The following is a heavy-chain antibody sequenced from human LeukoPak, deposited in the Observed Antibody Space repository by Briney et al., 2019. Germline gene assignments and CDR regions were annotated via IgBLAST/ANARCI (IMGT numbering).Heavy chain of an antibody. CDR1: GGSISSYY. D-gene: IGHD5-18*01. CDR2: IYYSGST. CDR3: ARQSGYSYGYAFDY. J-gene: IGHJ4*02. Sequence: SETLSLTCTVSGGSISSYYWSWIRQPPGKGLEWIGYIYYSGSTNYNPSLKSRVTISVDTSKNQLSLKLSSVTAADTAVYYCARQSGYSYGYAFDYWGQGTLVTVSS. V-gene: IGHV4-59*01.